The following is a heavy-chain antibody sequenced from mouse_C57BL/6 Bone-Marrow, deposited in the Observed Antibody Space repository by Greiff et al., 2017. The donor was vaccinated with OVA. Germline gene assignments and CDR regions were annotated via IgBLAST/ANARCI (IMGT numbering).Heavy chain of an antibody. CDR1: GYTFTSYW. CDR2: IHPNSGST. D-gene: IGHD1-1*01. J-gene: IGHJ4*01. CDR3: ARDGYHYVYAMDY. V-gene: IGHV1-64*01. Sequence: VQLQQPGAELVKPGASVKLSCKASGYTFTSYWMHWVKQRPGQGLEWIGMIHPNSGSTNYNEKFKSKATLTVDKSSSTAYMQLSSLTSEDSAVYNCARDGYHYVYAMDYWGQGTSVTVSS.